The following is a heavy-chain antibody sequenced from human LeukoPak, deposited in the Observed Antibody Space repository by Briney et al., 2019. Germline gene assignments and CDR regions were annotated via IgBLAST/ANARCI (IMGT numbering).Heavy chain of an antibody. CDR3: ARVDDYKSTLFDY. CDR1: GASITRYL. J-gene: IGHJ4*02. V-gene: IGHV4-59*01. D-gene: IGHD5-12*01. Sequence: PSETLSLTCTVSGASITRYLWNWIRQPPGKELEWIGYISSGGSTNYNPSLKRRVAISIDTSKKQFSLKLTSATAADTAVYYCARVDDYKSTLFDYWGQGTLVTVSS. CDR2: ISSGGST.